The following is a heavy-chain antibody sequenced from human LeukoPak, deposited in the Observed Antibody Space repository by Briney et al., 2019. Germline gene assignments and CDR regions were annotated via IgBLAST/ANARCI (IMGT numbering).Heavy chain of an antibody. J-gene: IGHJ2*01. D-gene: IGHD6-19*01. CDR2: INHSGST. CDR3: ARGRGPRGWYAGYFDL. V-gene: IGHV4-34*01. CDR1: GGSFSGYY. Sequence: SETLSLTCAVYGGSFSGYYWSWIRQPPGKGLEWIGEINHSGSTNYNPSLKSRVTISVDTSKNQFSLKLSPVTAADTAVYYCARGRGPRGWYAGYFDLWGRGTLVTVSS.